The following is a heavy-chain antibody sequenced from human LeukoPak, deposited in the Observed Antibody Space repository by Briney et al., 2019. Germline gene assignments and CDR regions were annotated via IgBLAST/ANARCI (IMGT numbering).Heavy chain of an antibody. CDR1: GFTFSSYE. V-gene: IGHV3-48*03. CDR3: ARAYCGGDCYYYAYYYMDV. CDR2: ISSSGSTI. J-gene: IGHJ6*03. Sequence: GGSLRLSCAASGFTFSSYEMNWVRQAPGKGLEWVSYISSSGSTIYYADSVKGRFTISRDNAKNSLSLQMNSLRAEDTAVYYCARAYCGGDCYYYAYYYMDVWGTGTTVTVSS. D-gene: IGHD2-21*02.